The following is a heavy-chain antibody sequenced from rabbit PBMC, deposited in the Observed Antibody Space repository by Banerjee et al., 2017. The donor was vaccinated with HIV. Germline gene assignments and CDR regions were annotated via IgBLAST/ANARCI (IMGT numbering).Heavy chain of an antibody. V-gene: IGHV1S45*01. CDR2: IVAGSDGMT. D-gene: IGHD1-1*01. Sequence: QEQLVESGGGLVQPEGSLTLTCTASGFSFSSSYYMCWVRQAPGKGLEWIGCIVAGSDGMTYYASWAKGRFTISRTSSTTVTLQLTSLTAADTATYFCARAYATGGAYFSLWGPGTLVTVS. CDR3: ARAYATGGAYFSL. J-gene: IGHJ4*01. CDR1: GFSFSSSYY.